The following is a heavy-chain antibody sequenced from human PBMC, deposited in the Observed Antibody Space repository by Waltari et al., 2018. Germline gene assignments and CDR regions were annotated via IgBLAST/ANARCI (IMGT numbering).Heavy chain of an antibody. CDR3: ARDRGRGLYLDS. V-gene: IGHV4-4*02. CDR2: VHHSGRP. J-gene: IGHJ4*02. D-gene: IGHD2-15*01. CDR1: GDSRTTTDC. Sequence: QLQLQESGPGLVKPSETLPLTCTISGDSRTTTDCWTWVRQPPGKGLKWIGQVHHSGRPNYSPSFASRVTMSLDTSTDQFSLKMTSATAADTAVYYCARDRGRGLYLDSWGPGILVSVSP.